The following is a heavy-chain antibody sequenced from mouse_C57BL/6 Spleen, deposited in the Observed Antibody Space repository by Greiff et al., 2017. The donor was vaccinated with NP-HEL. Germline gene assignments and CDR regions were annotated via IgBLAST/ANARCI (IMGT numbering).Heavy chain of an antibody. V-gene: IGHV1-82*01. CDR3: ARDLLLPYWYFDD. CDR1: GYAFSSSW. J-gene: IGHJ1*03. CDR2: IYPGDGDT. D-gene: IGHD1-1*01. Sequence: QVQLQQSGPELVKPGASVKISCKASGYAFSSSWMNWVKQRPGKGLEWIGRIYPGDGDTNYNGKFKGKATLTADKSSSTAYMQLSSLTSEDSAVYVCARDLLLPYWYFDDWGTGTTVTVSS.